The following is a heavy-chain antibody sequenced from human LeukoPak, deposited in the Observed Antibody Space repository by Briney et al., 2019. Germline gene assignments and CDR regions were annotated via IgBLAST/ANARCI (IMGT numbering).Heavy chain of an antibody. Sequence: GGSLRLSCTASGFTFGDYAMSWVRQAPGKGLERVGFIRSKAYGGTTEYAASVKGRFTISRDDSKSIAYLQMNSLKTEDTAVYYCTRDYDSSGLIFDYWGQGTLVTVSS. CDR1: GFTFGDYA. D-gene: IGHD3-22*01. V-gene: IGHV3-49*04. CDR2: IRSKAYGGTT. J-gene: IGHJ4*02. CDR3: TRDYDSSGLIFDY.